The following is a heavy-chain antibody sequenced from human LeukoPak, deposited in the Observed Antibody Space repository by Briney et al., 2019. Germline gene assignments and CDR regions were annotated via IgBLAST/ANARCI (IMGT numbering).Heavy chain of an antibody. CDR1: GFSFTDYP. V-gene: IGHV3-48*02. CDR3: ATDQRYAFDY. CDR2: IRTTAEGAKYA. J-gene: IGHJ4*02. D-gene: IGHD3-9*01. Sequence: GGSLRLSCATSGFSFTDYPMNCVRQAPGKGLEWISNIRTTAEGAKYAYYADSVKGRVTISRDDGKNTLYLHMNSLRDDDTAVYYCATDQRYAFDYWGQGILVTVSS.